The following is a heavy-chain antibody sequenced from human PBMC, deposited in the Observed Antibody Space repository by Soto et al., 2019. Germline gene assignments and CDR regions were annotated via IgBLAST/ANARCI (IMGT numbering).Heavy chain of an antibody. CDR1: GGSISSGGYY. D-gene: IGHD2-15*01. CDR2: IYYSGST. J-gene: IGHJ5*02. V-gene: IGHV4-31*03. CDR3: ARVRYCSGGSCYPRFDP. Sequence: QVQLQESGPGLVKPSRTLSLTCTVSGGSISSGGYYWSWIRQHPGKGLEWIGYIYYSGSTYYNPSLKSRVTISVDTSKNQFSLKLSSVTAADTAVYYCARVRYCSGGSCYPRFDPWGQGTLVTVSS.